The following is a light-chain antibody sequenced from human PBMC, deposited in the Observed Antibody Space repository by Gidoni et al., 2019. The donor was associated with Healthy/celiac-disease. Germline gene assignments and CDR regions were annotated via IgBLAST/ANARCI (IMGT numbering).Light chain of an antibody. V-gene: IGKV1-9*01. J-gene: IGKJ5*01. CDR3: QQLKG. Sequence: DIQLTQSPSFLSASVGDRVTITCRASQGISSYLAWYQQKPGKAPKLLIYAASTLQSGVPSRFSGSGSGTEFTLTISSLQPEDFATYYCQQLKGFGQXTRLEIK. CDR1: QGISSY. CDR2: AAS.